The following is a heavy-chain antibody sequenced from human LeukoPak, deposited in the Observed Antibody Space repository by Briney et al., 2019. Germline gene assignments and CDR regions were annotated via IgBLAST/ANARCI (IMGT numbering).Heavy chain of an antibody. V-gene: IGHV4-39*01. CDR2: VYYSGST. Sequence: PSETLSLTCAVSGGSISTISDYWDWIRQPPGKGLEWIGSVYYSGSTYYNPSLKSRVTISVDTSKNQFSLKLSSVTAADTAVYYCARMHSGYDVFDYWGQGTLVTVSS. D-gene: IGHD5-12*01. CDR1: GGSISTISDY. CDR3: ARMHSGYDVFDY. J-gene: IGHJ4*02.